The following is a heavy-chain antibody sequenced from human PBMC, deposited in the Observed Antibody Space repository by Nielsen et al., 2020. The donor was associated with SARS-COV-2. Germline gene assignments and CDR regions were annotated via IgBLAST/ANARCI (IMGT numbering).Heavy chain of an antibody. CDR2: IYFSGRT. J-gene: IGHJ6*02. Sequence: SETLSLTCTVSGGSISSGGYYWSWIRHHPGKGLEWIGYIYFSGRTCYNPSLKSRVTISVDTSKNQFSLSLRSVTAADTVVYYCARESSGYDHYNYDMDVWGQGTTVTVSS. CDR3: ARESSGYDHYNYDMDV. CDR1: GGSISSGGYY. D-gene: IGHD5-12*01. V-gene: IGHV4-31*03.